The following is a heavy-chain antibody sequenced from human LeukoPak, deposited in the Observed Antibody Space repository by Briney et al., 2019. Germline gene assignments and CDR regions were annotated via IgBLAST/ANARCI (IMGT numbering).Heavy chain of an antibody. CDR3: ARDFFGWSSLGH. Sequence: GGSLRLSCAASGFTFRSNWMNWVRQAPGKGMEWVAHVQPDGSAKIYADSVKGRFTISRDNAKDSVYLQMNSLRVEDTAVYYCARDFFGWSSLGHWGQGTLVTVSS. V-gene: IGHV3-7*01. D-gene: IGHD6-19*01. CDR1: GFTFRSNW. CDR2: VQPDGSAK. J-gene: IGHJ1*01.